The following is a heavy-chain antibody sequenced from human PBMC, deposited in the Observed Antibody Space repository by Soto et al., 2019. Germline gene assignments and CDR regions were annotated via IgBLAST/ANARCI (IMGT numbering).Heavy chain of an antibody. CDR3: ASNYGSGSYYREYYYYGMDV. D-gene: IGHD3-10*01. CDR1: GGSISSYY. Sequence: ASETLSLTCTVSGGSISSYYWSWIRQPPGKGLEWIGYIYYSGSTNYNPSLKSRVTISVDTSKNQFSLKLSSVTAADTAVYYCASNYGSGSYYREYYYYGMDVWGQGTTVTVSS. V-gene: IGHV4-59*01. CDR2: IYYSGST. J-gene: IGHJ6*02.